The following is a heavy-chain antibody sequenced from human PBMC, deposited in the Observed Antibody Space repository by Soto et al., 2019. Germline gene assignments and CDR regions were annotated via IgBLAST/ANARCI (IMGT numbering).Heavy chain of an antibody. Sequence: SETLSLTCTVSGGSISSYYWSWIRQPPGKGLEWIGYIYYSGSTNYNPSLKSRFTISRDNAKNSLYLQMNSLRAEDTAVYYCARDSGYSYGPLDYWGQGTLVTVSS. CDR3: ARDSGYSYGPLDY. CDR1: GGSISSYY. J-gene: IGHJ4*02. D-gene: IGHD5-18*01. V-gene: IGHV4-59*12. CDR2: IYYSGST.